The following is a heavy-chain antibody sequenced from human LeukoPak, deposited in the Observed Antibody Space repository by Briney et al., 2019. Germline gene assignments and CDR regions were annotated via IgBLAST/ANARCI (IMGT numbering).Heavy chain of an antibody. CDR2: IYYSGST. D-gene: IGHD6-13*01. CDR3: ARDRISSWYVGVTGAFDY. CDR1: GGSISSYY. Sequence: SETLSLTCTVSGGSISSYYWSWIRQPPGKGLEWIGYIYYSGSTNYNPSLKSRVTMSVDTSKNQFSLKLSSVTAADTAVYYCARDRISSWYVGVTGAFDYWGQGTLVTVSS. J-gene: IGHJ4*02. V-gene: IGHV4-59*12.